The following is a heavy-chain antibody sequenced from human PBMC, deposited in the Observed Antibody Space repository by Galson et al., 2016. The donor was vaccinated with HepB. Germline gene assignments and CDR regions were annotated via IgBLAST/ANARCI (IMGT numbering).Heavy chain of an antibody. CDR3: VRDHSVVPTTAYNWFDP. V-gene: IGHV3-74*01. J-gene: IGHJ5*02. CDR2: INSDGTIS. D-gene: IGHD4-23*01. CDR1: GFAFNSHW. Sequence: SLRLSCAASGFAFNSHWMHWVRQDLGKGLVWVSRINSDGTISNYADSVKGRFTISRDNAKNTLYLKMNSLRAEDTAVYFCVRDHSVVPTTAYNWFDPWGRGTLVTVSS.